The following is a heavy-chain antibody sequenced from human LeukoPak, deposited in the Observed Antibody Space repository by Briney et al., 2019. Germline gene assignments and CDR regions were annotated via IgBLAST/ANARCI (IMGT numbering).Heavy chain of an antibody. J-gene: IGHJ4*02. Sequence: SETLSLTCVVHGGSFSGYYWTWIRQPPGKGLEWIGEINHSGSTNYKSSLKSRVTISVDTSRNQFSLKLSSVTAADTAVYYCARDFIAQHCGGGSCSAFDYWGQGTLVTVS. CDR3: ARDFIAQHCGGGSCSAFDY. D-gene: IGHD2-15*01. CDR1: GGSFSGYY. V-gene: IGHV4-34*01. CDR2: INHSGST.